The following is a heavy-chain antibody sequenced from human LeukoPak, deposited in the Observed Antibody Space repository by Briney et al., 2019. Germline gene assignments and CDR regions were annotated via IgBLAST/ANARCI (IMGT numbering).Heavy chain of an antibody. Sequence: GALRLSCAASGFTFSGYWMHWVRQAPGKGLAWISRINSDGITTNYADSVNGRFTISRDNAKNTLYLQMNSLRAEDTAVYYCARDWWIGNNWFDPWGQGTLVTVSS. V-gene: IGHV3-74*01. CDR2: INSDGITT. CDR1: GFTFSGYW. D-gene: IGHD2-15*01. J-gene: IGHJ5*02. CDR3: ARDWWIGNNWFDP.